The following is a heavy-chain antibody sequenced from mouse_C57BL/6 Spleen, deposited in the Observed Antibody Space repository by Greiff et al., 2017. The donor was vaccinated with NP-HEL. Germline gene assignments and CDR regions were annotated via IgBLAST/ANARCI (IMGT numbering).Heavy chain of an antibody. CDR2: INPSTGGT. V-gene: IGHV1-42*01. D-gene: IGHD1-1*01. CDR3: ARTLYYYGSNAMDY. CDR1: GYSFTGYY. J-gene: IGHJ4*01. Sequence: VQLQQSGPELVKPGASVKISCKASGYSFTGYYMNWVKQSPEKSLEWIGEINPSTGGTTYNQKFKAKATLTVDKSSSTAYMQLKSLTSEDSAVYYCARTLYYYGSNAMDYWGQGTSVTVSS.